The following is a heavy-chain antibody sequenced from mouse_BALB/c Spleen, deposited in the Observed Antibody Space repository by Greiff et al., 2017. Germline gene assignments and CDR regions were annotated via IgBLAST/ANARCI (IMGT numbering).Heavy chain of an antibody. Sequence: EVQLVESGGGLVKPGGSLKLSCAASGFTFSSYAMSWVRQTPEKRLEWVATISSGGSYTYYPDSVKGRFTISRDNAKNTLYLQMSSLRSEDTAMYYCARDYGSSYGYFDVWGAGTTVTVSS. J-gene: IGHJ1*01. CDR3: ARDYGSSYGYFDV. CDR2: ISSGGSYT. V-gene: IGHV5-9-3*01. D-gene: IGHD1-1*01. CDR1: GFTFSSYA.